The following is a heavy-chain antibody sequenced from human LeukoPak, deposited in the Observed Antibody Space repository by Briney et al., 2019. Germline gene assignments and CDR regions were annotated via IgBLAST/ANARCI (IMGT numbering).Heavy chain of an antibody. CDR2: IYSGGST. Sequence: GGSLRLSCAASGFTVSSNYMSWVRQAPGKGLEWVSVIYSGGSTYYADSVKGRFTISRDNSKNTLYLQMNSLRAEDTAVYYCASSGYRVSHSDPWGQGTLVTVSS. CDR1: GFTVSSNY. V-gene: IGHV3-66*01. D-gene: IGHD6-13*01. J-gene: IGHJ5*02. CDR3: ASSGYRVSHSDP.